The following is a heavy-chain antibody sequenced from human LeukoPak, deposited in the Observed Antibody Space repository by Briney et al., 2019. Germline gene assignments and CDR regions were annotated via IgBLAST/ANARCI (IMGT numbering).Heavy chain of an antibody. V-gene: IGHV4-39*01. Sequence: KPSETLSLTCTVSGGSISSSSYYWGWIRQPPGKGLEWIGSIYYSGSTYYNPSLKSLVTISVDTSKNQFSLKLSSVTAADTAVYYCARAAAAGTFPFDYWGQGTLVTVSS. D-gene: IGHD6-13*01. CDR3: ARAAAAGTFPFDY. CDR2: IYYSGST. J-gene: IGHJ4*02. CDR1: GGSISSSSYY.